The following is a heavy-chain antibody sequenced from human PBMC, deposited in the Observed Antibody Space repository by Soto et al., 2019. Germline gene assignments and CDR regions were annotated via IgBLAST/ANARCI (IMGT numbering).Heavy chain of an antibody. D-gene: IGHD5-12*01. CDR1: GYTFTRSG. CDR2: ISTYNGDT. J-gene: IGHJ6*02. V-gene: IGHV1-18*01. Sequence: GASVKVSCKASGYTFTRSGISWVGQAPGQGLEWMGWISTYNGDTNYAQTFQGRVTMTTDTSTSTVHMGVRSLRSDDTAVYYCAREGVAPYYYYGMDVWGQGTPVTSP. CDR3: AREGVAPYYYYGMDV.